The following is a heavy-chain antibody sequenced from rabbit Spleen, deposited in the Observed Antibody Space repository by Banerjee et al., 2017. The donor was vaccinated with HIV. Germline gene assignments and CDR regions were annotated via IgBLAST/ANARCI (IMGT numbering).Heavy chain of an antibody. Sequence: QSLEESGGDLVKPGASLTLTCTASGFSFRSGYDMCWVRQAPGKGLEWIGCIYTGSGGSTYYTSWAKGRFTVSKTSSTAVTRQMTSLTAADTATYFWARDGYVSYGYATYFNLWGPGTLVTV. CDR2: IYTGSGGST. CDR1: GFSFRSGYD. V-gene: IGHV1S40*01. D-gene: IGHD6-1*01. CDR3: ARDGYVSYGYATYFNL. J-gene: IGHJ4*01.